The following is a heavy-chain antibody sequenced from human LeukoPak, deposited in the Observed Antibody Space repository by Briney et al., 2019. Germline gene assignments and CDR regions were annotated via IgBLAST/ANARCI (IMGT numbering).Heavy chain of an antibody. V-gene: IGHV3-30*18. CDR3: AKDRGGSYFGSLGYYYGMDV. Sequence: QPGGSLRLSCAASGFTFSSYGMHWVRQAPGKGLEWVAVISYDGSNKYYADSVKGRFTISRDNSKNTLYLQMNSLRAEDTAVYYCAKDRGGSYFGSLGYYYGMDVWGQGTTVTVSS. J-gene: IGHJ6*02. D-gene: IGHD1-26*01. CDR2: ISYDGSNK. CDR1: GFTFSSYG.